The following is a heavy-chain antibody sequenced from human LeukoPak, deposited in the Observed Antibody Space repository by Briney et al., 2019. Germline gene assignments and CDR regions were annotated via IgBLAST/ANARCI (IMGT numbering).Heavy chain of an antibody. J-gene: IGHJ5*02. D-gene: IGHD5-18*01. CDR1: GGSISSSGYY. Sequence: PSETLSLTCTVSGGSISSSGYYWGWIRQTPGKGLEWIGSIYYSGSNYHNPSLKSRVSMSVDTSKNQFSLKLSSVTAADTAVYYCANMGYSYAPGLFDPWGQGTQVTVSS. CDR3: ANMGYSYAPGLFDP. V-gene: IGHV4-39*07. CDR2: IYYSGSN.